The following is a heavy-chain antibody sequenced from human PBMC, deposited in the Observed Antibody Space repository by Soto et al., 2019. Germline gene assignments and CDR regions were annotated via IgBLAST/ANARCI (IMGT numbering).Heavy chain of an antibody. J-gene: IGHJ6*02. CDR3: PASTFYYGMDV. Sequence: GEPLKISYKGSGYNFKDDWGGWVRQMPGKGLEWMGIIYPGDSDTKYNPSFQGQVTISADKSITTTCLQWSSLKASHTAIYHCPASTFYYGMDVWGQGTTVTVSS. CDR1: GYNFKDDW. V-gene: IGHV5-51*01. CDR2: IYPGDSDT.